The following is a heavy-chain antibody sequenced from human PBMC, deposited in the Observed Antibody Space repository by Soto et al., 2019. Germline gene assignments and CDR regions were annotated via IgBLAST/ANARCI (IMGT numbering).Heavy chain of an antibody. CDR3: ARPDFGDYWYFDL. Sequence: QAQLVQSGAEVKKPGSSVKVSCKAFGGPFSSHTFSWVRQAPGQGLEWMGRIILALGTTTYAQKFQGRVTITADESVTTVYMELNSLRTEDTAVYYCARPDFGDYWYFDLWGRGTLVTVSS. CDR2: IILALGTT. V-gene: IGHV1-69*08. J-gene: IGHJ2*01. CDR1: GGPFSSHT. D-gene: IGHD4-17*01.